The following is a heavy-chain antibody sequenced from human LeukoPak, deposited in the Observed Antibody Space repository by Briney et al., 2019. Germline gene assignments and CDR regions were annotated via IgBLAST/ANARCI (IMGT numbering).Heavy chain of an antibody. J-gene: IGHJ4*02. CDR2: ISAYNGNT. CDR1: GYTFTSYG. Sequence: ASVKVSCKASGYTFTSYGISWVRQAPGQGLEWMGWISAYNGNTNYAQKLQGRVTVTTDTSTSTAYMELRSLRSDDTAVYYCAREGRYDSSGYYGYWGQGTLVTVSS. CDR3: AREGRYDSSGYYGY. V-gene: IGHV1-18*01. D-gene: IGHD3-22*01.